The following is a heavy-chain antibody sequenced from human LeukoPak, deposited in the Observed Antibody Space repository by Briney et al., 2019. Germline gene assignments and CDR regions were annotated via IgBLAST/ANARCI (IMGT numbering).Heavy chain of an antibody. Sequence: SETLSLTCAVSGGSISSSNRWSWVRQPPGKGLEWIGEIYHSGSTNYNPSLKSRVTISVDTSKKQFSLKLSSVTAADTAVYYCARGRPPHDYGTLFDYWGQGTLVTVSS. CDR1: GGSISSSNR. CDR3: ARGRPPHDYGTLFDY. V-gene: IGHV4-4*02. D-gene: IGHD4-17*01. J-gene: IGHJ4*02. CDR2: IYHSGST.